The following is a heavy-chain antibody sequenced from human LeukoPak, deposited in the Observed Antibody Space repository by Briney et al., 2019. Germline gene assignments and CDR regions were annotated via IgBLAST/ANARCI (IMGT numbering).Heavy chain of an antibody. D-gene: IGHD1-26*01. CDR2: IYYSGST. V-gene: IGHV4-59*08. J-gene: IGHJ4*02. CDR1: GGSISSYY. CDR3: ARHGSYHLNFDY. Sequence: SETLSLTCTVSGGSISSYYWSWIRQPPGKGLEWIRYIYYSGSTNYNPSLKSRVTISVDTSKNQFSLKLSSVTAADTAVYYCARHGSYHLNFDYWGQGTLVTVSS.